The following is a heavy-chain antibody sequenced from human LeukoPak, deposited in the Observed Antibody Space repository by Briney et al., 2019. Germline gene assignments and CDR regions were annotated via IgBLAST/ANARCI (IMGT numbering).Heavy chain of an antibody. CDR2: ISSSSTI. D-gene: IGHD4-17*01. CDR3: ARFHHTTVTIDY. Sequence: GGSLRLSCAASGFTFSSYNMNWVRQAPGKGLEWVSYISSSSTIYYADSVKGRFTISRDNAKSSLYLQMNSLRAEDTAVYYCARFHHTTVTIDYWGQGTLVTVSS. CDR1: GFTFSSYN. V-gene: IGHV3-48*01. J-gene: IGHJ4*02.